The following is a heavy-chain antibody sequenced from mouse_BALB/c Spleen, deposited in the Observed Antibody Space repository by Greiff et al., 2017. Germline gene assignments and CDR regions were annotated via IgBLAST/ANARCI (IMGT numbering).Heavy chain of an antibody. V-gene: IGHV1-69*02. CDR2: IDPSDSYT. CDR3: ARGGYGRDY. D-gene: IGHD1-2*01. CDR1: GYTFTSYW. Sequence: QVQLQQPGAELVKPGASVKLSCKASGYTFTSYWMHWVKQRPGQGLEWIEEIDPSDSYTNYNQKFKGKATLTVDKSSSTAYMQLSSLTSEDSAVYYCARGGYGRDYWGQGTTLTVSS. J-gene: IGHJ2*01.